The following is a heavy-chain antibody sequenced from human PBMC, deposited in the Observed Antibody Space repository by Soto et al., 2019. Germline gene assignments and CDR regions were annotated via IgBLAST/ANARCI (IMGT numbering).Heavy chain of an antibody. CDR1: GFTLSIYS. CDR2: ISAGSNTM. V-gene: IGHV3-48*02. D-gene: IGHD1-1*01. J-gene: IGHJ6*02. Sequence: EVSLVESGGGLVQRGESLTLSCAASGFTLSIYSVNWVRQAPGKGLEWVSYISAGSNTMYYADSVRGRFIISRDNAKNSLYLQMSSLRDDDTAVYYCARGYDLQYGMALWGQGTTVTVSS. CDR3: ARGYDLQYGMAL.